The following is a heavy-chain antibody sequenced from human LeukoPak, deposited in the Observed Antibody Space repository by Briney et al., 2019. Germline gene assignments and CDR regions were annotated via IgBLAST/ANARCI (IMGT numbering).Heavy chain of an antibody. V-gene: IGHV3-21*01. D-gene: IGHD6-19*01. J-gene: IGHJ5*02. CDR3: ARVWMRLAVAAHGGNNWFDP. CDR2: ISSSSSYI. Sequence: PGGSLRLSCAASGLSFSRYSMNWVRQAPGKGLEWVSSISSSSSYIYYADSVKGRFTISRDNAKNSLYLQMNSLRAEDTAVYYCARVWMRLAVAAHGGNNWFDPWGQGTLVTVSS. CDR1: GLSFSRYS.